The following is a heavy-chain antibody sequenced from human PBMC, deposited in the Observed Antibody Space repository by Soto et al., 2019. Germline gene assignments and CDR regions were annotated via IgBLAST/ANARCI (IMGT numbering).Heavy chain of an antibody. V-gene: IGHV3-21*01. J-gene: IGHJ6*02. CDR2: ISSSSSYI. D-gene: IGHD2-2*01. CDR1: GFTFSSYS. Sequence: GGSLRLSCAASGFTFSSYSMNWVRQAPGKGLEWVSSISSSSSYIYYADSVKGRFTISRDNAKNSLYLQMNSLRAEDTAVYYCARDEVVPAAIPGYYYGMDVWGQGTTVTVSS. CDR3: ARDEVVPAAIPGYYYGMDV.